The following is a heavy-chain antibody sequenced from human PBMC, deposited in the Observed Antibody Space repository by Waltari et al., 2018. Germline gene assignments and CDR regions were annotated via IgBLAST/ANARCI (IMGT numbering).Heavy chain of an antibody. CDR3: ARGHDYGDYSLYYYYYMDV. CDR2: IYYSGST. Sequence: QVQLQEPGPGLVKPSQTLSLTCTVSGGSISSGNYYWSWTRQPPRTGLEWIGYIYYSGSTYYNPSLKSRVTISVDTSKNQFSLKLSSVTAADTAVYYCARGHDYGDYSLYYYYYMDVWGKGTTVTVSS. CDR1: GGSISSGNYY. J-gene: IGHJ6*03. V-gene: IGHV4-30-4*08. D-gene: IGHD4-17*01.